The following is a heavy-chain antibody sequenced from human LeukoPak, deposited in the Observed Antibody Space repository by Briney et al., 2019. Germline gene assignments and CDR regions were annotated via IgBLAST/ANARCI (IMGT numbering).Heavy chain of an antibody. J-gene: IGHJ4*02. V-gene: IGHV3-30-3*01. Sequence: GGSLRLSCAASGFTFSTYVMHWARQAPGKGLEWVAVISYDGSNKNYPDSVKGRFTISRDNSKNTLYLQMNSLRAEDTAVYYCVRDLTGSYSAIGRFDYWGQGTLVTVSS. CDR2: ISYDGSNK. D-gene: IGHD1-26*01. CDR1: GFTFSTYV. CDR3: VRDLTGSYSAIGRFDY.